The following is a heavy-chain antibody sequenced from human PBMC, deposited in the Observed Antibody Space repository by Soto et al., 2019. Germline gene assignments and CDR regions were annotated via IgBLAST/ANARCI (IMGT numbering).Heavy chain of an antibody. CDR2: IIPLLGTA. CDR1: EGTFSSYS. J-gene: IGHJ6*02. Sequence: ASVKVSGKASEGTFSSYSITWVRQAPGQRLGWMGEIIPLLGTANYAQKFQGRVTITGDKSTSTIYMGLSSLRSDDTAVYYCARDPVDLFGYMDVWGQGTTVTVSS. V-gene: IGHV1-69*08. D-gene: IGHD6-25*01. CDR3: ARDPVDLFGYMDV.